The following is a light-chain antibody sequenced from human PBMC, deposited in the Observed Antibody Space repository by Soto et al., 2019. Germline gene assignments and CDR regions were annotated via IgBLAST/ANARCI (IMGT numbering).Light chain of an antibody. J-gene: IGKJ1*01. Sequence: EIVLPQSPGTLSLSPGERATLSCRASQSVSSSYLAWYQQKPGQALRLLIYGASSRATGIPDRFSGSGSGTDFTLTISRLEPEDFEMYYCQQYGSSPQTFGQGTKMEI. CDR2: GAS. V-gene: IGKV3-20*01. CDR1: QSVSSSY. CDR3: QQYGSSPQT.